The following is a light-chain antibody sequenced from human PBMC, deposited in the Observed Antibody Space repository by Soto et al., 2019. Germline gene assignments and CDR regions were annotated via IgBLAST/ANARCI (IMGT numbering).Light chain of an antibody. CDR2: AAS. V-gene: IGKV1-9*01. J-gene: IGKJ4*01. Sequence: TQSPSYLSASVRDRVTITCRASQGISSYLAWYQQKQGKAPKLLIYAASTLQSGVPSRFSGSGYGTDFNLTISSLQPEDFATYYGQQLNSYPLTFGGGTKVDIK. CDR3: QQLNSYPLT. CDR1: QGISSY.